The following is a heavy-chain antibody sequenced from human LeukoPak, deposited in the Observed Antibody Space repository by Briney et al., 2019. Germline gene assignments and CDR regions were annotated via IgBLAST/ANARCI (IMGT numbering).Heavy chain of an antibody. CDR3: CDYRVLRVWP. CDR1: GFTFSSYA. Sequence: PGGSLRLSCAASGFTFSSYAMHWVRQAPGKGLEWVAVISYDGSNKYYADSVKGRFTISRDNSKNTLYLQMNSLRAEDTAVYYCCDYRVLRVWPGGQGTLVTVSS. J-gene: IGHJ5*02. V-gene: IGHV3-30-3*02. CDR2: ISYDGSNK. D-gene: IGHD4-17*01.